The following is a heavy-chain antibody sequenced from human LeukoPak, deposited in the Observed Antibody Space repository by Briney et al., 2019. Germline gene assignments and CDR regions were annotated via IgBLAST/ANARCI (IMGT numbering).Heavy chain of an antibody. Sequence: PSETLSLTCTVSGGSISSHYWSWIRQPPEKGLEWIGYIYYSGSTNYNPSLKSRVTISVDTSKNQFSLKLSSVTAADTAVYYCARAGGYYYFFDYWGQGTLVTVSS. V-gene: IGHV4-59*11. CDR3: ARAGGYYYFFDY. CDR1: GGSISSHY. D-gene: IGHD3-22*01. J-gene: IGHJ4*02. CDR2: IYYSGST.